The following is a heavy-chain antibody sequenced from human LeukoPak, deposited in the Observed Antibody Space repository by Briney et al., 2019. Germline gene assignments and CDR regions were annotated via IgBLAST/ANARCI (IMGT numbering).Heavy chain of an antibody. Sequence: TGGSLRLSCAASGFTISSNYMSWVRQAPGKGLEWVSVIYSGGSTYYADSVKGRFTISRHNSKNTLYLQMNSLRAEDTAVYYCARDKRGSGNHGMDVWGQGTTVTVSS. V-gene: IGHV3-53*04. D-gene: IGHD3-10*01. J-gene: IGHJ6*02. CDR1: GFTISSNY. CDR3: ARDKRGSGNHGMDV. CDR2: IYSGGST.